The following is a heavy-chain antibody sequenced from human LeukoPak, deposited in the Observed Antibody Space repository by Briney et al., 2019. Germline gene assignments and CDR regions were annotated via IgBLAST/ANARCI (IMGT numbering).Heavy chain of an antibody. CDR2: IRYDGSNK. Sequence: GGSLRLSCAASGFTFSSYGMHWVRQAPGKGLEWVAFIRYDGSNKYYADSVKGRFSISRDSSKNILYLQMNSLRAEDTAVYYCAKDRCSNGIGCYYYYMDVWGQGTLVTVSS. J-gene: IGHJ4*02. D-gene: IGHD2-8*01. V-gene: IGHV3-30*02. CDR3: AKDRCSNGIGCYYYYMDV. CDR1: GFTFSSYG.